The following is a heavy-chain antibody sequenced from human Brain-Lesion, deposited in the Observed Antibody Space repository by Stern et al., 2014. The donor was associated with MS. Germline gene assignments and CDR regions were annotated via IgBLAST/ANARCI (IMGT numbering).Heavy chain of an antibody. CDR2: ISWNSGTI. J-gene: IGHJ4*02. CDR1: GFTFDDYA. Sequence: VQLVESGGDLVQPGRSLRLSCAAFGFTFDDYAMHWVRQAPGKGLEWVAGISWNSGTIGYADSVKGRFTTSRDNAYSSLYLLMNSLRPEDTALYYCARDITGSSAYFAYWGQGTLVTVSS. CDR3: ARDITGSSAYFAY. D-gene: IGHD1-14*01. V-gene: IGHV3-9*01.